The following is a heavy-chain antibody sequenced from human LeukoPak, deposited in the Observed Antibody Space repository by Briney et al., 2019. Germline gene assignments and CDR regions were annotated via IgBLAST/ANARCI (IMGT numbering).Heavy chain of an antibody. CDR1: GYTFTSYD. J-gene: IGHJ6*03. Sequence: ASVKVSCKASGYTFTSYDINWVRQATGQGLEWMGWMNPNSGNTGYAQKFQGRVTNTRNTSISTAYMELSSLRSEDAAVYYCARGRSYYDFWSGDYYYMDVWGKGTTVIVSS. V-gene: IGHV1-8*03. CDR3: ARGRSYYDFWSGDYYYMDV. CDR2: MNPNSGNT. D-gene: IGHD3-3*01.